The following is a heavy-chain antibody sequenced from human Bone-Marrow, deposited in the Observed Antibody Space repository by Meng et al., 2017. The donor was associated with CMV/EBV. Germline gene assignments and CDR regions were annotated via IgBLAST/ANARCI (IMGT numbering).Heavy chain of an antibody. J-gene: IGHJ4*02. Sequence: GGSLRLSCAASGFTFGSYWMHWVRQAPGKGLEYVSAISSNGGSTYYADSVKGRFTISRDNSKNTLYLQMGSLRAEDMAVYYCARDLGPADSSGFSAPVLDYWGQGTLVTVSS. D-gene: IGHD3-22*01. CDR1: GFTFGSYW. V-gene: IGHV3-64*02. CDR3: ARDLGPADSSGFSAPVLDY. CDR2: ISSNGGST.